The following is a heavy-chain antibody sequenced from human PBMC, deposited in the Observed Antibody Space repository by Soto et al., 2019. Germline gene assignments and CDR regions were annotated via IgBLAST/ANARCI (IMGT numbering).Heavy chain of an antibody. Sequence: ASVKVSCKASGGTFSSYAISWVRQAPGQGLEWMGGIIPIFGTANYAQKFQGRVTITADESTSTAYMELSSLRSEDTAVYYCARGLERGGDYDLDRDYWGQGTLVTVSS. D-gene: IGHD4-17*01. CDR1: GGTFSSYA. J-gene: IGHJ4*02. V-gene: IGHV1-69*13. CDR2: IIPIFGTA. CDR3: ARGLERGGDYDLDRDY.